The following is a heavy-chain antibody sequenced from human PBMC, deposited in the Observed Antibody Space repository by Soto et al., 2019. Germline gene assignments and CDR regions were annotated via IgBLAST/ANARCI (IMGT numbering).Heavy chain of an antibody. D-gene: IGHD3-10*01. V-gene: IGHV4-31*03. CDR2: IHYTGST. CDR3: GVYHGSGSYFRSSVFEI. CDR1: GGSISSGGYY. J-gene: IGHJ3*02. Sequence: QVQLQESGPGLVKPSQTLSLTCTVSGGSISSGGYYWSWIRQHPGKGLEWIGYIHYTGSTYYAPSLKSRVIISVATSKNQFSLKLSSVTAADTAVYYCGVYHGSGSYFRSSVFEIWGQGTKVTVSS.